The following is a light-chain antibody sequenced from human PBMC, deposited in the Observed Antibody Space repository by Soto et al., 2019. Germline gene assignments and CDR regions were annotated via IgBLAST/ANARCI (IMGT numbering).Light chain of an antibody. J-gene: IGKJ1*01. Sequence: AIQLTQSPSSLSASVGDRVTITFRSSQGISSALAWYQQKPGKAPKLLIYDASSLESGVPSRFSGSGSGTDFPLTISSLQPEDFATYYCQQYNSYPTFGQGTKVDIK. V-gene: IGKV1-13*02. CDR3: QQYNSYPT. CDR2: DAS. CDR1: QGISSA.